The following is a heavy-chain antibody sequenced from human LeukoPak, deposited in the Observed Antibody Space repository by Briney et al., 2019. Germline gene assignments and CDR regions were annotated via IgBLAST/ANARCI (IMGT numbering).Heavy chain of an antibody. CDR1: GGSISSSSYY. Sequence: PSETLSLTCTVSGGSISSSSYYWGWIRQPRGKGLEWIGRIYYSGSTYYNPSLKSRVTISVDTSKNQFSLKLSSVTAADTAVYYCARHLSPYYGSGSYGSLDYWGQGTLVTVSS. CDR2: IYYSGST. D-gene: IGHD3-10*01. J-gene: IGHJ4*02. V-gene: IGHV4-39*01. CDR3: ARHLSPYYGSGSYGSLDY.